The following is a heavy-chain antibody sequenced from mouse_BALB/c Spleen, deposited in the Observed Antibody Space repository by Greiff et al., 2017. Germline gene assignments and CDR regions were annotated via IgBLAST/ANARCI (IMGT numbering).Heavy chain of an antibody. CDR3: ATYYYGSSSYFDY. J-gene: IGHJ2*01. V-gene: IGHV5-6-5*01. CDR1: GFTFSSYA. D-gene: IGHD1-1*01. CDR2: ISSGGST. Sequence: EVKLVESGGGLVQPGGSRKLSCAASGFTFSSYAMSWVRQTPEKRLEWVASISSGGSTYYPDSVKGRFTISRDNARNILYLQMSSLRSEDTAMYYCATYYYGSSSYFDYWGQGTTLTVSS.